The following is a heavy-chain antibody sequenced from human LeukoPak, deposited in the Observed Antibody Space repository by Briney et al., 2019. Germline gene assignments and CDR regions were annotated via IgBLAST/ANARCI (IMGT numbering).Heavy chain of an antibody. D-gene: IGHD3-10*01. V-gene: IGHV1-2*02. CDR2: INPNSGGT. CDR1: GYTFTGYY. Sequence: ASVKVSCKASGYTFTGYYMYWVRQAPGQGLEWMGWINPNSGGTNYAQKFQGRVTMTRDTSISTAYMELSRLRSDDTAVYYCARAQYGSGSYVDYWGQGTLVTVSS. J-gene: IGHJ4*02. CDR3: ARAQYGSGSYVDY.